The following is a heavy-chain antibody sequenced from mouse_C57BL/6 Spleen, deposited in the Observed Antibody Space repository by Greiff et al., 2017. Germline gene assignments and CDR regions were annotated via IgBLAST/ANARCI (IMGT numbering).Heavy chain of an antibody. Sequence: VQLQQPGTELVKPGASVKLSCKASGYTFTSYWMHWVKQRPGQGLEWIGNINPSNGGTNYNEKFKSKATLTVDKSSSTPYMQLSSLTSEDSAVYNCARGDYYGSSSAYWGQGTLVTVSA. V-gene: IGHV1-53*01. CDR1: GYTFTSYW. CDR2: INPSNGGT. CDR3: ARGDYYGSSSAY. J-gene: IGHJ3*01. D-gene: IGHD1-1*01.